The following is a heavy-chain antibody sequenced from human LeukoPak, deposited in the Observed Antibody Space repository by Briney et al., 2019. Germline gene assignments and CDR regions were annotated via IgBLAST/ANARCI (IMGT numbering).Heavy chain of an antibody. CDR3: ARDAYYDFWSGYYNGYYFDY. Sequence: GGSLRLSCAASGFTFSSYSMNWVRQAPGKGLEWVSSISSSSSYIYYADSVKGRFTISRDNAKNSLYLQMNSLRAEDTAVYYCARDAYYDFWSGYYNGYYFDYWGQGTLVPVSS. D-gene: IGHD3-3*01. CDR1: GFTFSSYS. CDR2: ISSSSSYI. V-gene: IGHV3-21*01. J-gene: IGHJ4*02.